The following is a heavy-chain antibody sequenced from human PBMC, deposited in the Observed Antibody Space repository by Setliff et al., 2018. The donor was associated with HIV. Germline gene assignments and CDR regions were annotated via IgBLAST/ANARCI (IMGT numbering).Heavy chain of an antibody. Sequence: PSETLSLTCTVSGGSISSGDYYWSWIRQPPGKGLEWIGEINHSGSTNYNPSLKSRVTISVDTSKNQFSLKLSSVTAADTAVFYCARLTTTYYYDSSAYYHPVWGQGTLVTVSS. V-gene: IGHV4-39*07. D-gene: IGHD3-22*01. J-gene: IGHJ4*02. CDR2: INHSGST. CDR1: GGSISSGDYY. CDR3: ARLTTTYYYDSSAYYHPV.